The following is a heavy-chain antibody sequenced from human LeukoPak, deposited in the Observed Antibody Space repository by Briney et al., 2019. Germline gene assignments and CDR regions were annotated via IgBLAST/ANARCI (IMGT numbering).Heavy chain of an antibody. Sequence: SETLSLTCTVSGGSISSSSYYWGWIRQPPGKGLEWIGSIYYSGSTYYNPSLKSRVTISVDTSKNQFSLKLSSVTAADTAVYYCASTSLGYCSSTSCHRFDPYYYYMDVWGKGTTVTVSS. J-gene: IGHJ6*03. D-gene: IGHD2-2*01. CDR3: ASTSLGYCSSTSCHRFDPYYYYMDV. CDR2: IYYSGST. CDR1: GGSISSSSYY. V-gene: IGHV4-39*01.